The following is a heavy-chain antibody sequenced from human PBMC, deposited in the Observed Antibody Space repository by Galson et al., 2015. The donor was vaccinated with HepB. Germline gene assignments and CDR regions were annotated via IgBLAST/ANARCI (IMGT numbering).Heavy chain of an antibody. D-gene: IGHD3-10*01. Sequence: SLRLSCAASGFTFSGSAMHWVRQASGKGLEWVGRIRSKANSYATAYAASVKGRFTISRDNAKNSLYLQMNSLRAEDTAVYYCARDLHRGGYYYYGMDVWGQGTTVTVSS. J-gene: IGHJ6*02. V-gene: IGHV3-73*01. CDR2: IRSKANSYAT. CDR3: ARDLHRGGYYYYGMDV. CDR1: GFTFSGSA.